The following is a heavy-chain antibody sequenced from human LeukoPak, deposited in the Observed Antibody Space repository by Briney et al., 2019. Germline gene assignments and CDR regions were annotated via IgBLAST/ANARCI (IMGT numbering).Heavy chain of an antibody. CDR3: ARTQMSYDYVWGSYRQYYFDY. Sequence: ESGPALVKPTQTLTLTCTFSGFSLTTNGMCVSWIRQPPGKALEWLALILWDDDKYYSTSLKTRLATSKDASKNRVVLTMTYMDPEDTATYYCARTQMSYDYVWGSYRQYYFDYWGQGVPVTVSS. CDR1: GFSLTTNGMC. CDR2: ILWDDDK. D-gene: IGHD3-16*02. V-gene: IGHV2-70*13. J-gene: IGHJ4*02.